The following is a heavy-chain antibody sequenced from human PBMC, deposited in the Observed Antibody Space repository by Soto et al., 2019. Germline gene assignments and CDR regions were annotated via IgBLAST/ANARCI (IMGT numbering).Heavy chain of an antibody. CDR3: ARDGHFELRSWYFDL. CDR2: ISAYNGNT. D-gene: IGHD1-7*01. CDR1: GYTFTSYG. V-gene: IGHV1-18*01. Sequence: QVQLVQSGAEVKKPGASVKVSCKASGYTFTSYGISWVRQAPGQGLEWMGWISAYNGNTNYAQKLQGRVTMTTDTSTSTADMELRSLRSDDTAVYYCARDGHFELRSWYFDLWGRGTLVTVSS. J-gene: IGHJ2*01.